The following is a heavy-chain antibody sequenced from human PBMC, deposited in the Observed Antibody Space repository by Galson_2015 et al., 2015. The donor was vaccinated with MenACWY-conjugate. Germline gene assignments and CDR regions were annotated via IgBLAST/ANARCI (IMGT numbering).Heavy chain of an antibody. V-gene: IGHV3-23*01. Sequence: SLRLSCAASGFGFSAYAMTWVRQGPGKGLEWVSTISGSGRTYYADSVKGRFTISRDNSKNTLYLQMNSLRADDTAVYYCAKYTAYVSGSLFTPFDPWGQGTLVTVSS. J-gene: IGHJ5*02. CDR1: GFGFSAYA. D-gene: IGHD3-10*01. CDR2: ISGSGRT. CDR3: AKYTAYVSGSLFTPFDP.